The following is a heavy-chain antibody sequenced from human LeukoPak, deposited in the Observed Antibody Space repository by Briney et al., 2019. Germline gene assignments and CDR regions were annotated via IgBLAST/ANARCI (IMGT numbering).Heavy chain of an antibody. D-gene: IGHD3-10*01. CDR2: IYSGGST. V-gene: IGHV3-53*01. CDR3: AKPRSGSYYFDAFDI. J-gene: IGHJ3*02. CDR1: GFTVSSNY. Sequence: PGGSLRLSCAASGFTVSSNYMSWVRQAPGKGLEWVSVIYSGGSTYYADSVKGRFTISRDNSKNTLYLQMNSLRAEDTAVYYCAKPRSGSYYFDAFDIWGQGTMVTVSS.